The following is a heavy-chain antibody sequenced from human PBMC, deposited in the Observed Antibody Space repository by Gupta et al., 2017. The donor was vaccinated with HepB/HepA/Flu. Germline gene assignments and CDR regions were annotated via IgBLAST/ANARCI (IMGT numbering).Heavy chain of an antibody. J-gene: IGHJ6*03. CDR3: ARASPRYSGHYYYYYMDV. CDR1: GGTFSSYA. V-gene: IGHV1-69*01. Sequence: QVQLVQSGAEVKKPGSSVKVSCKASGGTFSSYAISWVRQAPGQGLEWMGGIIPIFGTANYAQKFQGIVTITADESTSTAYMELSSLRSEDTAVYYCARASPRYSGHYYYYYMDVWGKGTTVTVSS. D-gene: IGHD1-26*01. CDR2: IIPIFGTA.